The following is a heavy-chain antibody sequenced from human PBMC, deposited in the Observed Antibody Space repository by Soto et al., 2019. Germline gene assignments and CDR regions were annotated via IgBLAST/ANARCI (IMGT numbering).Heavy chain of an antibody. D-gene: IGHD3-10*01. J-gene: IGHJ6*02. Sequence: ASVKVSCTASGYTFTGYYMHWVRQAPGQGLEWMGWINPNSGGTNYAQKFQGWVTMTRDTSISTAYMELSRLRSDDTAVYYCARGPFYGSGSTLYYYYGMDVWGQGTTVTVSS. CDR2: INPNSGGT. CDR1: GYTFTGYY. V-gene: IGHV1-2*04. CDR3: ARGPFYGSGSTLYYYYGMDV.